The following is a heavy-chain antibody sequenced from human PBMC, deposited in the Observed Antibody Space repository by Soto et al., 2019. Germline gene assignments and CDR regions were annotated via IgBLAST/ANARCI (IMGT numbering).Heavy chain of an antibody. J-gene: IGHJ5*02. V-gene: IGHV5-51*01. Sequence: GESLKISCKGSGYRFTSFWIGWVRQMPGKGLEWLGIIYPGDADIRYTPSFQGQVTMSADKSISTAYLQWSSLKASDTAIYYCARGIEMARIGWFDPWGQGTLVTVSS. CDR2: IYPGDADI. D-gene: IGHD5-12*01. CDR3: ARGIEMARIGWFDP. CDR1: GYRFTSFW.